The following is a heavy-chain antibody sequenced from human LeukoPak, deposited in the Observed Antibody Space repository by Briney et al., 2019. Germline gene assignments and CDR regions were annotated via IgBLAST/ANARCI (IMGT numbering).Heavy chain of an antibody. CDR1: GGSISSSSYY. CDR3: ARHVSTRRGWFDP. D-gene: IGHD6-13*01. V-gene: IGHV4-39*01. CDR2: IYYSGST. J-gene: IGHJ5*02. Sequence: SETLSLTCTVSGGSISSSSYYWGWIRQPPGKGLEWIGSIYYSGSTYYNPSLKSRVTISVDTSKNQFSLKLSSVTAADTAVYYCARHVSTRRGWFDPWGQGTLVTVSS.